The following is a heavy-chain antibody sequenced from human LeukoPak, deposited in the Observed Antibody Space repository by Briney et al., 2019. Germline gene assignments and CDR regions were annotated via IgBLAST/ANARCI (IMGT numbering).Heavy chain of an antibody. D-gene: IGHD1-7*01. CDR2: IFHSGNS. CDR1: GGSFSGYY. Sequence: SETLSLTCAVYGGSFSGYYWSWIRQPPGKGLQWIGSIFHSGNSYYNPSLKSRVTISVDTSKNQFSLKVNSVTAADTAVYYCARVGYNWNLWFDSWGQGTTVTVSS. J-gene: IGHJ3*01. V-gene: IGHV4-34*12. CDR3: ARVGYNWNLWFDS.